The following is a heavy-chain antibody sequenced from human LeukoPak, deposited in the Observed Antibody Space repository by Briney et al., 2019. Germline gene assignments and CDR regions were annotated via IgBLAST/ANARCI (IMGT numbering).Heavy chain of an antibody. V-gene: IGHV4-34*01. CDR1: GGSSSGYY. Sequence: PSETLSLTCAVYGGSSSGYYWSWIRQPPGKGLEWIGEINHSGSTNYNPSLRSRVTISVDTSKNQFSLKLSSVTAADTAVYYCARPLRYFDWLLWGQGTMVTVSS. CDR3: ARPLRYFDWLL. D-gene: IGHD3-9*01. CDR2: INHSGST. J-gene: IGHJ3*01.